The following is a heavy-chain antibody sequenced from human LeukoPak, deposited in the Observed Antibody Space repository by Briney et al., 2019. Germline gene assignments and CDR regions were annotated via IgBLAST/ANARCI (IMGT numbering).Heavy chain of an antibody. CDR3: ARATSGYEFGNYFGY. J-gene: IGHJ4*02. Sequence: GRSLRLSCAASGFTFSSYAMHWVRQAPGKGLEWVAVISYDGSNKYYADSVKGRFTISRDNSKNTLYLQMNSLRAEDTAVYYCARATSGYEFGNYFGYWGQGTLVTVSS. V-gene: IGHV3-30*04. CDR1: GFTFSSYA. CDR2: ISYDGSNK. D-gene: IGHD5-12*01.